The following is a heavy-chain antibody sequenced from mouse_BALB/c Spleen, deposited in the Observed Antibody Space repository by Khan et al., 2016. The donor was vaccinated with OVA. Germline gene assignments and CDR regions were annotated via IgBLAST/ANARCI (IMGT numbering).Heavy chain of an antibody. CDR1: GYTFTSYT. J-gene: IGHJ3*01. Sequence: VQLQESGAELARPGASVKMSCKASGYTFTSYTMPWIKQRPGQGLQWIGYINPSNDYTNYNQNFKDKATLIVDKSSNTAYLQLSSLTYEDSSVYYSVREGAYQRSDGWFVYWGQGTVVTVSA. CDR3: VREGAYQRSDGWFVY. V-gene: IGHV1-4*01. CDR2: INPSNDYT.